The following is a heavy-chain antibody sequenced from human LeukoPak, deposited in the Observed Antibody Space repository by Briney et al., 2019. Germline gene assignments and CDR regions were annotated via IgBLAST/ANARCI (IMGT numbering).Heavy chain of an antibody. J-gene: IGHJ4*02. D-gene: IGHD2-15*01. V-gene: IGHV3-9*01. CDR3: AKCQSDSAGPFDY. CDR1: GFTFSSYS. CDR2: ISWNSGSI. Sequence: GGSLRLSCAASGFTFSSYSMNWVRQAPGKGLEWVSGISWNSGSIGYADSVKGRFTISRDNAKNSLYLQMNSLIPEDTAFYYCAKCQSDSAGPFDYWGQGTLVTVSS.